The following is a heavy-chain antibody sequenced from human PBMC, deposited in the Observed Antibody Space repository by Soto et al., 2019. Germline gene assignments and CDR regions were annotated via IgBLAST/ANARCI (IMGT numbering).Heavy chain of an antibody. CDR3: ARPHIVRLGSIYYYYYGMDV. D-gene: IGHD2-8*01. Sequence: PGGSLRLSCAASGFTFSSYSMNWVRQAPGKGLEWVSYISSSSSTIYYADSVKGRFTISRDNAKNSLYLQMNSLRDEDTAVYYCARPHIVRLGSIYYYYYGMDVWGQGPTVTLSS. J-gene: IGHJ6*02. CDR1: GFTFSSYS. CDR2: ISSSSSTI. V-gene: IGHV3-48*02.